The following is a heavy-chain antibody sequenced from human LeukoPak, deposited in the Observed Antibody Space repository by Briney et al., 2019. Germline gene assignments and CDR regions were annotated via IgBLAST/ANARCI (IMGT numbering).Heavy chain of an antibody. Sequence: SETLSLTCAVYGGSFSGYYWSWIRQPPGKGLEWIGEITHSGSTYYNPSLKSRVTISVDTSKNQFSLKLSSVPAADTAVYYCARTNDSFDYWGQGTLVTVSS. CDR1: GGSFSGYY. CDR2: ITHSGST. CDR3: ARTNDSFDY. J-gene: IGHJ4*02. D-gene: IGHD2-21*02. V-gene: IGHV4-34*01.